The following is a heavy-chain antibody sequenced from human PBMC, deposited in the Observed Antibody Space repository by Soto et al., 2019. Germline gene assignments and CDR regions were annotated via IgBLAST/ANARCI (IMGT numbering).Heavy chain of an antibody. CDR2: ISSSGSTI. J-gene: IGHJ6*02. Sequence: GGSLRLSCAASGFTFSSYEMNWVRQAPGKGLEWVSYISSSGSTIYYADSVKGRFTISRDNAKNSLYLQMNSLRAEDTAVYYCARGRAVAAADYYYGMDVWGQGTTVTVSS. V-gene: IGHV3-48*03. CDR3: ARGRAVAAADYYYGMDV. CDR1: GFTFSSYE. D-gene: IGHD2-15*01.